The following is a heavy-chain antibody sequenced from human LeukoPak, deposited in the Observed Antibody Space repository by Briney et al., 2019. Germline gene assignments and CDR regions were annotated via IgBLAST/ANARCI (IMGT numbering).Heavy chain of an antibody. Sequence: PSETLSLTCTVSGGSISSSSYYWGWIRQPPGKGLEWIGSIYYSGSTYYNPSLNSRVTISVDTSKNQFSLKLSSVTAADTAVYYCARWYYYDSSGIRSAFDIWGQGTMVTVSS. CDR1: GGSISSSSYY. J-gene: IGHJ3*02. D-gene: IGHD3-22*01. CDR2: IYYSGST. V-gene: IGHV4-39*01. CDR3: ARWYYYDSSGIRSAFDI.